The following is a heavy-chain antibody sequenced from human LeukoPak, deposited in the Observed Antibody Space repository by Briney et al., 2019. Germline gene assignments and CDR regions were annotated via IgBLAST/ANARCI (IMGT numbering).Heavy chain of an antibody. D-gene: IGHD5-12*01. CDR2: ISYDGSNK. V-gene: IGHV3-30*03. Sequence: GGSLRLSCAASGFTFSSYGMHWVRQAPGKGLEWVAVISYDGSNKYYADSVKGRFTISRDNSKNTLYLQMNRLRAEDTAVYYCARYSGYDPTPLKVDYWGQGTLVTVSS. CDR3: ARYSGYDPTPLKVDY. CDR1: GFTFSSYG. J-gene: IGHJ4*02.